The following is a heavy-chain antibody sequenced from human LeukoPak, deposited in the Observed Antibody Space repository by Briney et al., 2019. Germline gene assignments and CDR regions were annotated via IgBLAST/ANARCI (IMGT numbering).Heavy chain of an antibody. J-gene: IGHJ6*02. CDR3: ARSVLVYYSYYGMDV. CDR1: GFTFSSYS. V-gene: IGHV3-21*01. Sequence: GGSLRLSCAASGFTFSSYSMNWVRQAPGKGLEWVSSISSSSSYIYYADSVKGRFTISRDNAKNSLYLQMSSLRAEDTAVYYCARSVLVYYSYYGMDVWGQGTTVTVSS. CDR2: ISSSSSYI. D-gene: IGHD1-26*01.